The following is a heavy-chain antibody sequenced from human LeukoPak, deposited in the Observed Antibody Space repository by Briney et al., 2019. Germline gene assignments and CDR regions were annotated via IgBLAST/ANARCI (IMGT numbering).Heavy chain of an antibody. J-gene: IGHJ4*02. D-gene: IGHD1-26*01. CDR2: IYATGST. Sequence: PSETLSLTCDVSGDFIRSYWWGWVRQPAGKGLEWIGRIYATGSTKFNPSLKSRLTMSMDTSTNQLSQKLSLKLTSVTAADTAVYFCARQGYTASYYFLDFWSQGTLVTVSP. CDR3: ARQGYTASYYFLDF. V-gene: IGHV4-4*07. CDR1: GDFIRSYW.